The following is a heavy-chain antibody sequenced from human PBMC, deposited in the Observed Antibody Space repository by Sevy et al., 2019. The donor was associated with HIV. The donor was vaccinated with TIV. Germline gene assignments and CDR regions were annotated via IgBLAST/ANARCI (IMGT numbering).Heavy chain of an antibody. CDR2: IKHDGSST. J-gene: IGHJ6*02. D-gene: IGHD3-3*01. CDR1: GFTFNRYL. V-gene: IGHV3-74*01. Sequence: GGSLRLSCAASGFTFNRYLMHWVRQVPGKGLVWVSQIKHDGSSTTYADSVRGRFTISRDNAKNTLYQEMKNLRAEDTAVYYCAREGVDFWSGPVDFYYGMDVWGPGATVTVSS. CDR3: AREGVDFWSGPVDFYYGMDV.